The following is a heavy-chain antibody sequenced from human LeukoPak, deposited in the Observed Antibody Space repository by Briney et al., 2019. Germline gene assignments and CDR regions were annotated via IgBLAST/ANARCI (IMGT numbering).Heavy chain of an antibody. CDR3: ARLRWPRGGRSSFDY. Sequence: KLGESLKISCQCSGYSFTSHWIGCVRQMPGKGLEWMGIVNPDDSDTIYSPSFQGQVTISADESITTAYLQWSSLKASDTAMYYCARLRWPRGGRSSFDYWGQGALVTVSS. CDR2: VNPDDSDT. J-gene: IGHJ4*02. D-gene: IGHD3-10*01. V-gene: IGHV5-51*01. CDR1: GYSFTSHW.